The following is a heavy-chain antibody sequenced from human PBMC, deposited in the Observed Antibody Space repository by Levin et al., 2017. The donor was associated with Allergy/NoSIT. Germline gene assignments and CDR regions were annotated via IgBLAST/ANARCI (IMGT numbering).Heavy chain of an antibody. D-gene: IGHD3-22*01. CDR2: IDPSDSYT. CDR1: GYSFTSYW. Sequence: RGESLKISCKGSGYSFTSYWISWVRQMPGKGLEWMGRIDPSDSYTNYSPSFQGHVTISADKSISTAYLQWSSLKASDTAMYYCARTDYYDSSGLDYWGQGTLVTVSS. J-gene: IGHJ4*02. V-gene: IGHV5-10-1*01. CDR3: ARTDYYDSSGLDY.